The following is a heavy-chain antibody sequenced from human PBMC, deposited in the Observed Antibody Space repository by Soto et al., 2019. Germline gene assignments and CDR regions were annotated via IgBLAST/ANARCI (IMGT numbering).Heavy chain of an antibody. D-gene: IGHD6-13*01. CDR3: SHTLAAAGDPVTNWFDP. Sequence: SGPTLENPTQILTLTCTFSGFSLSTSGVGVGWIRQPPGKALEWLALIYWDDDKRYSPSLKSRLTITKDTSKNQVVLTMTNMDPVDTATYYCSHTLAAAGDPVTNWFDPWGQGTLVTVSS. CDR1: GFSLSTSGVG. J-gene: IGHJ5*02. V-gene: IGHV2-5*02. CDR2: IYWDDDK.